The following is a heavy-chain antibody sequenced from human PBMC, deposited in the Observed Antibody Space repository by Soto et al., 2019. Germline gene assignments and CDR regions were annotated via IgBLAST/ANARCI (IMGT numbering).Heavy chain of an antibody. Sequence: SETLSLTCTVAGGSISSGDYYWSWIRQPPGKGLEWIGYIYYSGSTYYNPSLKSRVTISVDTSKNQFSLKLSSVTAADTAVYYCASNSYGYIFYEYWGQGTLVTVSS. CDR3: ASNSYGYIFYEY. V-gene: IGHV4-30-4*01. D-gene: IGHD5-18*01. CDR1: GGSISSGDYY. CDR2: IYYSGST. J-gene: IGHJ4*02.